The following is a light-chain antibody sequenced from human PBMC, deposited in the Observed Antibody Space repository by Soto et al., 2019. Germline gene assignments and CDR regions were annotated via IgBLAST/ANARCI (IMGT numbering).Light chain of an antibody. CDR1: QDINRW. CDR2: AAF. J-gene: IGKJ5*01. Sequence: DLQMTQSPSSLSASVGDRVTITCRASQDINRWLAWYQQKTGEAPKVLIYAAFSLGSGVPSRFSGSGFGTEFTLTISNLQPEDFATYYCQQYKSYPITFGQGTRLDIK. CDR3: QQYKSYPIT. V-gene: IGKV1D-16*01.